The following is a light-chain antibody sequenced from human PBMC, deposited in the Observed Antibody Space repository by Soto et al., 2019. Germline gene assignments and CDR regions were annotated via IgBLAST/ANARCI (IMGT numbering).Light chain of an antibody. CDR1: QSVSSS. V-gene: IGKV3-11*01. J-gene: IGKJ1*01. Sequence: EIVLTQSPATLSLSPGERATLSCRASQSVSSSLAWYQQKPGQAPRLLIYDASTRATGIPARFSGSGSGTDFPLTISSLEPEDVAVYYCQQRSKWPRTFGQGTKLEIK. CDR3: QQRSKWPRT. CDR2: DAS.